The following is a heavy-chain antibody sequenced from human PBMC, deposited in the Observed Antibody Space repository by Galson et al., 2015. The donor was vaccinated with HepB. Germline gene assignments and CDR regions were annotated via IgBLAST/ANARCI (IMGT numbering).Heavy chain of an antibody. CDR2: ISDDGTKK. J-gene: IGHJ4*02. Sequence: SLRLSCAASGFIFSSYGMHWVRQGPGKGLEWVALISDDGTKKYYADSVRGRFTMSRDNSKNTLYLQMNSLRAEDTAPYYCAKERIVARRAPFDSWGQGTLVTVSS. D-gene: IGHD6-6*01. V-gene: IGHV3-30*18. CDR1: GFIFSSYG. CDR3: AKERIVARRAPFDS.